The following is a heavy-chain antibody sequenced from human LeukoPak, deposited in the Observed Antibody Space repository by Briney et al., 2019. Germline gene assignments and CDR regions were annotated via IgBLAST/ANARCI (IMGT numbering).Heavy chain of an antibody. CDR3: AKDACSSTSCSNDY. D-gene: IGHD2-2*01. Sequence: GGSLRLSCAASGFTFSSNWMHWVRQAPGKGLEWVSGISWNSGNIDYADSVKGRFTISRDNAKNSLYLQMNSLRAEDTALYYCAKDACSSTSCSNDYWGQGTLVTVSS. J-gene: IGHJ4*02. CDR2: ISWNSGNI. CDR1: GFTFSSNW. V-gene: IGHV3-9*01.